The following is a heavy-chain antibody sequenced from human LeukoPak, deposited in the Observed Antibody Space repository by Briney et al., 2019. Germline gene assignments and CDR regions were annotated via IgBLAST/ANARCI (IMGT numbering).Heavy chain of an antibody. V-gene: IGHV3-33*01. Sequence: GKSLRLSRAASGFTFSSFGMHWVRQAPGKGLEWVAVIWYDGSEKFYADSVKGRFTISRDNSKNTLYLQMNSLRVEDTAAYYCARGGNAFDIWGQGTVVTVSS. CDR1: GFTFSSFG. J-gene: IGHJ3*02. CDR2: IWYDGSEK. D-gene: IGHD1-14*01. CDR3: ARGGNAFDI.